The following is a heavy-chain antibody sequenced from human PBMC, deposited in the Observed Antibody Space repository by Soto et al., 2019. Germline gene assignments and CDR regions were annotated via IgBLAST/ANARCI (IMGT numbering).Heavy chain of an antibody. CDR1: GFTFSSYG. CDR2: ISYDGSNK. J-gene: IGHJ6*02. Sequence: LRLSCAASGFTFSSYGMHWVRQAPGKGLEWVAVISYDGSNKYYADSVKGRFTISRDNSKNTLYLQMNSLRAEDTAVYYCAKEGYGDYDYYYYGMDVWGQGTTVTVSS. D-gene: IGHD4-17*01. CDR3: AKEGYGDYDYYYYGMDV. V-gene: IGHV3-30*18.